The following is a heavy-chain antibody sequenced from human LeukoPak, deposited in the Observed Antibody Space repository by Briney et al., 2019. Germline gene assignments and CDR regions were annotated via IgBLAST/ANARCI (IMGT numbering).Heavy chain of an antibody. Sequence: GGALRLSCAASGFTFSSYSMNWVRQAPGKGLEWVSSISTGSSFIYYADSVKGRFTISRDNSKNTLYLQMNSLRAEDTAVYYCARAPIAAAATGYFDYWGQGTLVTVSS. CDR2: ISTGSSFI. V-gene: IGHV3-21*01. D-gene: IGHD6-13*01. CDR3: ARAPIAAAATGYFDY. J-gene: IGHJ4*02. CDR1: GFTFSSYS.